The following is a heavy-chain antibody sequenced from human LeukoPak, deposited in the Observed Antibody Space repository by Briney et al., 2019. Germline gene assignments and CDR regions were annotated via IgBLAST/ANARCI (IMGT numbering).Heavy chain of an antibody. CDR1: GFTFDDYG. Sequence: GGSLRLSCAASGFTFDDYGMSWVRQAPGKGLEWVSGINWNGGSTGYADSVKGRFTISRDNAKHSLYLQMNSLRAEDTAVYYCARVHSDYRSDIWGQGTMVTVSS. J-gene: IGHJ3*02. D-gene: IGHD4-11*01. V-gene: IGHV3-20*04. CDR2: INWNGGST. CDR3: ARVHSDYRSDI.